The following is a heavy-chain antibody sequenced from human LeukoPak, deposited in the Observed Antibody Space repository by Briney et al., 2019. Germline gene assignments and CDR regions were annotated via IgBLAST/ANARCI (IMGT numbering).Heavy chain of an antibody. V-gene: IGHV4-59*03. CDR1: GGSISSYY. D-gene: IGHD6-19*01. CDR3: AAESELWLVRS. Sequence: ASETLSLTCTVSGGSISSYYWSWIRQPPGKGLEWVGQIYYRGTTNYNPSLKSRVTISIDTSKNQFSLKLNSVTAADTAVYYCAAESELWLVRSWGQGTLVTVSS. J-gene: IGHJ4*02. CDR2: IYYRGTT.